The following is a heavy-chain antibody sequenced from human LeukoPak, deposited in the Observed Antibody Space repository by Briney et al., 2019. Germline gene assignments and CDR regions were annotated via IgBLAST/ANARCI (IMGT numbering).Heavy chain of an antibody. V-gene: IGHV3-48*04. D-gene: IGHD1/OR15-1a*01. J-gene: IGHJ4*02. CDR1: GFTFSSYW. Sequence: GGSLRLSCAASGFTFSSYWMNWVRQAPGKGLEWVSYISSSGSTIYYADSVKGRFTISRDNAKNSLYLQMNSLRAEDTAVYYCARANYNWNTLDYWGQGTLVTVSS. CDR3: ARANYNWNTLDY. CDR2: ISSSGSTI.